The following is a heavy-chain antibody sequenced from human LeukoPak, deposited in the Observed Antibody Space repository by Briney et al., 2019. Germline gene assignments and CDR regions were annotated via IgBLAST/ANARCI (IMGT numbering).Heavy chain of an antibody. CDR1: GYTFTSYY. V-gene: IGHV1-46*01. CDR2: INPSGGST. CDR3: ARDWVDPTTGVPHYYYYYGMDV. D-gene: IGHD1-14*01. Sequence: ASVKVSCKASGYTFTSYYMHWVRQAPGQGLEWMLIINPSGGSTSYAQKFQGRVTMTRDTSTSTVYMELSSLRSEDTAVYYCARDWVDPTTGVPHYYYYYGMDVWGQGTTVTVSS. J-gene: IGHJ6*02.